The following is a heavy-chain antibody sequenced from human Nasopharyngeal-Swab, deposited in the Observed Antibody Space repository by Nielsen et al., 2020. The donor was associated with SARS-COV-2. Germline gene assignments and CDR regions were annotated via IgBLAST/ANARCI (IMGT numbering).Heavy chain of an antibody. V-gene: IGHV4-59*13. D-gene: IGHD3-16*02. CDR2: IYYSGST. Sequence: SETLSLTCTVSGGSISSYYWSWIRQPPGKGLEWIGYIYYSGSTNYNPSLKSRVTISVDKSKNKFSLKLSSVTAADTAVYYCARAYDYVWGSYRYKLDAFDIWGQGTMVTVSS. CDR1: GGSISSYY. CDR3: ARAYDYVWGSYRYKLDAFDI. J-gene: IGHJ3*02.